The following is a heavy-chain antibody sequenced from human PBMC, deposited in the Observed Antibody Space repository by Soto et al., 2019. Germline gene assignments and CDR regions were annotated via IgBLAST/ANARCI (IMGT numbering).Heavy chain of an antibody. V-gene: IGHV3-33*01. CDR2: IWYDGSNK. Sequence: HHGGSLRLSCAASGFTFSSYGMHWVRQAPGKGLEWVAVIWYDGSNKYYADSVKGRFTISRDNSKNTLYLQMNSLRAEDTAVYYCARDPGSKEYYYDSNGYYLSQGTLVTVSS. J-gene: IGHJ4*02. CDR1: GFTFSSYG. CDR3: ARDPGSKEYYYDSNGYY. D-gene: IGHD3-22*01.